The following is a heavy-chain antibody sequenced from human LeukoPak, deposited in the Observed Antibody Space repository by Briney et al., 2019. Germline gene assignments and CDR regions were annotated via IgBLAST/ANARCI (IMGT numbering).Heavy chain of an antibody. CDR1: GGSFSGYY. J-gene: IGHJ4*02. CDR3: ARGSTPKTSPGDY. CDR2: INHSGST. V-gene: IGHV4-34*01. Sequence: SETLSLTCAVYGGSFSGYYWSWIRQPPGKGLEWMGEINHSGSTNYNPSLKSRVTISVDTSKNQYSLKLSTVTAADTAVYYCARGSTPKTSPGDYWGQGTLVTVSS.